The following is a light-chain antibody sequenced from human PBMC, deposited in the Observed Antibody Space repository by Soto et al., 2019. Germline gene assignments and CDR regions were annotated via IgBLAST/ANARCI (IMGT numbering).Light chain of an antibody. CDR2: GAS. V-gene: IGKV3-20*01. Sequence: EIVLTQSPGTLSLSPGERAALSFRASQSISSSFLAWYQHKPGQAPRLLIHGASSRATGIPDRFSGSGSGTDFTLTISRLDPEDFAVYYCQLYGASLVTFGQGTKVDIK. CDR1: QSISSSF. J-gene: IGKJ2*01. CDR3: QLYGASLVT.